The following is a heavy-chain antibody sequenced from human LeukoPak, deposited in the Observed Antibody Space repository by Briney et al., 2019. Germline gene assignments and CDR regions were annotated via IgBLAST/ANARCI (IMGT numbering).Heavy chain of an antibody. CDR1: GFTFSSYS. V-gene: IGHV3-21*04. Sequence: PGGSLRLSCAASGFTFSSYSMNWVRQAPGKGLEWVSSISSSSSYIYYADSVKGRFTISRDNSKNTLYLQMSSLRADDTAVYFCAEAPCSGGSCYFSDWGQGTLVTVSS. CDR3: AEAPCSGGSCYFSD. D-gene: IGHD2-15*01. CDR2: ISSSSSYI. J-gene: IGHJ4*02.